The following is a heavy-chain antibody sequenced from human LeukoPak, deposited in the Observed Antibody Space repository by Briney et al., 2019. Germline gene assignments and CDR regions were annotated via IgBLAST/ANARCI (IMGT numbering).Heavy chain of an antibody. CDR1: GFTFRNYW. Sequence: GGSLRLSCAASGFTFRNYWMHWVRQVPGKGLVWVSLINSDESTTSYADSVKGRFTLSRDNARKPLYLQMNTLRAEDTAVYYCARAGSNWKIDYWGQGTLVTVSS. CDR2: INSDESTT. V-gene: IGHV3-74*01. CDR3: ARAGSNWKIDY. J-gene: IGHJ4*02. D-gene: IGHD1-1*01.